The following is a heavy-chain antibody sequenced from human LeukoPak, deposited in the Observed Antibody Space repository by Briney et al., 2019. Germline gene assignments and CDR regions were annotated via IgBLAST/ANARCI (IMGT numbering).Heavy chain of an antibody. J-gene: IGHJ4*02. D-gene: IGHD6-19*01. V-gene: IGHV1-69*13. CDR1: GGTFSSHA. Sequence: SVKVSCNDSGGTFSSHAISWGRQAPGQGLEWMGAIIPISGTSNYAQKFRGRVTITADESTSTAYMELSSLRSEDTAVFYCARWAGYTSGWYWGPFDYWGQGTLVTVSS. CDR2: IIPISGTS. CDR3: ARWAGYTSGWYWGPFDY.